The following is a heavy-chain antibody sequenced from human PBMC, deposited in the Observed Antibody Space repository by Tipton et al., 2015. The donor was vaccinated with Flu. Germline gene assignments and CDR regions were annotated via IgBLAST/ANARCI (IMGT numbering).Heavy chain of an antibody. V-gene: IGHV4-39*07. D-gene: IGHD3/OR15-3a*01. CDR3: ARGQIFGLVAY. CDR2: IYPSGTT. J-gene: IGHJ4*02. Sequence: GLVKPSETLSLTCTVSSGSIRSTNYFCAWIRQPPGKRLELIGSIYPSGTTYYNPSLKSRVTISVDTSKSQFSLKLGSVTAADTAVYYCARGQIFGLVAYWGQGTLVTVSS. CDR1: SGSIRSTNYF.